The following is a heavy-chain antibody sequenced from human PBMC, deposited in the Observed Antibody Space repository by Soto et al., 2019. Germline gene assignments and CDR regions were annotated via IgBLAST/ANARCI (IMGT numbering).Heavy chain of an antibody. Sequence: GGSLRLSCAASGFTFSSYAMHWVRQAPGKGLEWVAVISYDGSNKYYADSVKGRFTISRDNSKNTLYLQMNSLRAEDTAVYYCARDPSEDYDFWSGYYPGDGMDVWGHGTTVTVSS. D-gene: IGHD3-3*01. CDR3: ARDPSEDYDFWSGYYPGDGMDV. V-gene: IGHV3-30-3*01. CDR2: ISYDGSNK. J-gene: IGHJ6*02. CDR1: GFTFSSYA.